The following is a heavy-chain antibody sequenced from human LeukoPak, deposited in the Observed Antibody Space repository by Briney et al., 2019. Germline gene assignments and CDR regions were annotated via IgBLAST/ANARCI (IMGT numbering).Heavy chain of an antibody. CDR1: GGTFSSYA. J-gene: IGHJ4*02. V-gene: IGHV1-69*13. Sequence: SVQVSCKASGGTFSSYAISWVRQAPGQGLEWMGGIIPIFGTANYAQKFQGRVTITADESTSTGYMELSSLRSEDTAIYYCANTGYSSRSYFDYWGQGTLVT. D-gene: IGHD6-13*01. CDR3: ANTGYSSRSYFDY. CDR2: IIPIFGTA.